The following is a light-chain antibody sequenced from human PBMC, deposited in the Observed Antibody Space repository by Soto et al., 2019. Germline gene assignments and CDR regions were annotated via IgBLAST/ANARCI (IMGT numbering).Light chain of an antibody. CDR2: GAS. V-gene: IGKV3-15*01. CDR3: QQYNNWPRT. J-gene: IGKJ2*01. Sequence: EIVMTQSAASLSVSPGERATVSYRASQSVSSNLAWYQQKPGQAPRLLIYGASTRATGIPARFSGSGSGTEFTLTIGSLQSEDFAVYYCQQYNNWPRTFGQGTKLEIK. CDR1: QSVSSN.